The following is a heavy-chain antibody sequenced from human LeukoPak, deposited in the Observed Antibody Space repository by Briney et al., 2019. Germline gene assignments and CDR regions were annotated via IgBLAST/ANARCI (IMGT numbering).Heavy chain of an antibody. D-gene: IGHD3-22*01. V-gene: IGHV4-38-2*02. CDR3: ASPRGDDSGGYYTWYFHH. Sequence: PSETLSLTCTVSGYSISSGYYWGWIRQPPRKGLAWIGSGSTYYNPSLKSRVPISVDTSKNQFSLNLSSVTAADTAVYFCASPRGDDSGGYYTWYFHHWGQGILVAVSS. CDR1: GYSISSGYY. J-gene: IGHJ1*01. CDR2: SGST.